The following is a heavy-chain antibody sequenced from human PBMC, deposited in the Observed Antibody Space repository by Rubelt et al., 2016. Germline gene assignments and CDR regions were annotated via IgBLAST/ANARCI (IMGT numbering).Heavy chain of an antibody. Sequence: QVTLRESGPALVKPTQTLTLTCTFSGFSLSASGVGVVWIHQPPGKALEWLALIYWDDDKRYSPSLKTRPTITKDTPENQVVLTMTDMDPEDTATYYGAHSTASRNYAMDVWGQGTTVTVSS. CDR1: GFSLSASGVG. J-gene: IGHJ6*02. CDR2: IYWDDDK. CDR3: AHSTASRNYAMDV. V-gene: IGHV2-5*02.